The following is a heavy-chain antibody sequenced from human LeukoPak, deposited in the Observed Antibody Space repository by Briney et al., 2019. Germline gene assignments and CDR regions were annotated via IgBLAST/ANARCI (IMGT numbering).Heavy chain of an antibody. D-gene: IGHD6-13*01. V-gene: IGHV1-46*01. CDR1: GYTFTCYY. CDR2: INPSGGST. CDR3: AREGVAAAGLLDYYYMDV. J-gene: IGHJ6*03. Sequence: ASVKVSCKASGYTFTCYYMHWVRQAPGQGLEWMGIINPSGGSTSYAQKFQGRVTMTRDMSTSTVYMELSSLRSEDTAVYYCAREGVAAAGLLDYYYMDVWGKGTTVTVSS.